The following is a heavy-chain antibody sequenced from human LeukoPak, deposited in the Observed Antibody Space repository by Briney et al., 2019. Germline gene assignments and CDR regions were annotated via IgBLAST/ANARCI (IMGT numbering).Heavy chain of an antibody. V-gene: IGHV4-39*01. D-gene: IGHD3-22*01. CDR2: IYYSGST. J-gene: IGHJ4*02. CDR1: GGSISSYY. Sequence: TSETLSLTCTVSGGSISSYYWGWIRQPPGKGLEWIGSIYYSGSTYYNPSLKSRVTISVDTSKNQFSLKLSSVTAADTAVYYCTSDYYDSSGYFDYWGQGTLVTVSS. CDR3: TSDYYDSSGYFDY.